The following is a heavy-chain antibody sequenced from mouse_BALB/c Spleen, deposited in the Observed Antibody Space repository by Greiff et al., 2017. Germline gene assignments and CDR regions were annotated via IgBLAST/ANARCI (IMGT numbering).Heavy chain of an antibody. V-gene: IGHV1-55*01. CDR1: GYNFTSYW. CDR2: IYPGSGST. D-gene: IGHD2-1*01. Sequence: QVQLQQPGAELVKPGTSVKLSCKASGYNFTSYWINWVKLRPGQGLEWIGDIYPGSGSTNYNEKFKSKATLTVDTSSSTAYMQLSSLASEDSALYYCAGGNLFAYWGQGTLVTVSA. CDR3: AGGNLFAY. J-gene: IGHJ3*01.